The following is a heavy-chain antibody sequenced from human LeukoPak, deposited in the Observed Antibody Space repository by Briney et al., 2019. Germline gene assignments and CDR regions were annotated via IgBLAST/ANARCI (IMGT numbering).Heavy chain of an antibody. D-gene: IGHD2/OR15-2a*01. J-gene: IGHJ3*02. CDR3: ARDSTLSKGGSDAFDI. CDR2: IYYSGST. Sequence: SPSETLSLTCTVSGGSISSYYWSWIRQPPGKGLEWIGYIYYSGSTNYNPSLKSRVTISVDTSKNQFSLKLSSVTAADTAVYYCARDSTLSKGGSDAFDIWGQGTMVTVSS. CDR1: GGSISSYY. V-gene: IGHV4-59*01.